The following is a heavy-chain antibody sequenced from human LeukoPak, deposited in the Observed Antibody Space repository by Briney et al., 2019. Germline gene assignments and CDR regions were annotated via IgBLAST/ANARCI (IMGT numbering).Heavy chain of an antibody. D-gene: IGHD2-15*01. V-gene: IGHV3-15*01. J-gene: IGHJ4*02. CDR3: TTLSGGHKVY. CDR2: IKSKADGGTT. Sequence: PGGSLKLSCAVSGFTFSNAWMSWVRQAPGKGLEWVGRIKSKADGGTTEYPAPLKGTFTISRDDSSNTLYLQMNSLKTEDTAVYYCTTLSGGHKVYWGQGTLVTVSS. CDR1: GFTFSNAW.